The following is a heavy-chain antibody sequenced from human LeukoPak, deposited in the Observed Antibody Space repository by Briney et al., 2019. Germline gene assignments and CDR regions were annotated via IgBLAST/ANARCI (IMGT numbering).Heavy chain of an antibody. CDR2: IIPIFGTA. J-gene: IGHJ6*03. V-gene: IGHV1-69*06. D-gene: IGHD6-19*01. CDR1: GGTFSSYA. CDR3: ARVGGSSGWYFRYYYYYMDV. Sequence: SVKVSCKASGGTFSSYAISWVRQAPGQGLEWMGGIIPIFGTANYAQKFQGRVTITADKSTSTAYMELRSLRSDDTAVYYCARVGGSSGWYFRYYYYYMDVWGKGTTVTVSS.